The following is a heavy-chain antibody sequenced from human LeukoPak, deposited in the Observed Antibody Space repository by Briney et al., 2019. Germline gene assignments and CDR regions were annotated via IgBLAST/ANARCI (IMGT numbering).Heavy chain of an antibody. J-gene: IGHJ3*02. CDR1: GFTFDDYA. D-gene: IGHD4-17*01. Sequence: GGSLRLSCAASGFTFDDYAMHWVRQAPGKGLEWVSGISWNSGSIGYADSVKGRFTISRDNAKNSLYLQMNSLRAEDTALYYCAKDHRQYGDYVNWGAFDIWGQGTMVTVSS. CDR3: AKDHRQYGDYVNWGAFDI. V-gene: IGHV3-9*01. CDR2: ISWNSGSI.